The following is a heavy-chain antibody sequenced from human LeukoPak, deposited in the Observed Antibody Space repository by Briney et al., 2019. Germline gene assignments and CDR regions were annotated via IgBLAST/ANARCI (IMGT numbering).Heavy chain of an antibody. Sequence: GGSLRLSCAASGFTFSSYWMSWVRQAPGKGLEWVANIKQDGSEKYYVDSVKGRFTISRDNAKNSLYLQMNSLRAEDTAVYYCARDLSPGLGSGLRLGELIGYFDYWGQGTLVTVSS. CDR3: ARDLSPGLGSGLRLGELIGYFDY. CDR2: IKQDGSEK. J-gene: IGHJ4*02. CDR1: GFTFSSYW. V-gene: IGHV3-7*01. D-gene: IGHD3-16*01.